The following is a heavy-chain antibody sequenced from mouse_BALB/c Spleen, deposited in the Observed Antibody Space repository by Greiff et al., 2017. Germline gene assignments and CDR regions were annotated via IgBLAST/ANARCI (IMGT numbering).Heavy chain of an antibody. V-gene: IGHV5-12-2*01. CDR1: GFTFSSYT. CDR3: ARGDAMDY. CDR2: ISNGGGST. J-gene: IGHJ4*01. Sequence: EVKLQESGGGLVQPGGSLKLSCAASGFTFSSYTMSWVRQTPEKRLEWVAYISNGGGSTYYPDTVKGRFTISRDNAKNTLYLQMSSLKSEDTAMYYCARGDAMDYWGQGTSVTVSS.